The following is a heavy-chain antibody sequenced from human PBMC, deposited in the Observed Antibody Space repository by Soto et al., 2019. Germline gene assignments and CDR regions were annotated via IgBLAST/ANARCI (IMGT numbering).Heavy chain of an antibody. CDR2: IYYSGST. D-gene: IGHD3-10*01. V-gene: IGHV4-61*01. CDR3: ASSYYGSGSYPHFDY. J-gene: IGHJ4*01. CDR1: GGSVSSGSYY. Sequence: SETLSRTWTVSGGSVSSGSYYWSWIRQPPGKGLEWIGYIYYSGSTNYNPSLKSRVTISVATSKNQFSLKLSSVTAADTAVYSCASSYYGSGSYPHFDYWGHGTMVTVSS.